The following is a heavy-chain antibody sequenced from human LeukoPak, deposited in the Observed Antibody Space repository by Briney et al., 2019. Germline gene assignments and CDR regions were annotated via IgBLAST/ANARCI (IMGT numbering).Heavy chain of an antibody. CDR2: ISHTGIT. Sequence: SQTLSLTCTVSGDSISNGVHYWGWTRQPPGKGLEWIGYISHTGITDYNPSLQSRVTISIDRSKNQFSLKLSSVTAADTAVYYCARVKAPYYFDYWGQGTLVTVSS. J-gene: IGHJ4*02. D-gene: IGHD2-21*01. CDR3: ARVKAPYYFDY. CDR1: GDSISNGVHY. V-gene: IGHV4-30-2*01.